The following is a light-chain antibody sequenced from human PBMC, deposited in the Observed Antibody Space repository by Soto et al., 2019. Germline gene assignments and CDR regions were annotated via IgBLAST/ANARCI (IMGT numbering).Light chain of an antibody. Sequence: EIVMTQSPATLSVSPGERATLSCRASQSISSNLAWYQQKPGQAPRLLILGASTRAAGIPARFSGSGSGTEFTLTISSLQSEDSATYYCQQYTNTNNPWMFGQGTKVDIK. CDR1: QSISSN. CDR3: QQYTNTNNPWM. CDR2: GAS. V-gene: IGKV3-15*01. J-gene: IGKJ1*01.